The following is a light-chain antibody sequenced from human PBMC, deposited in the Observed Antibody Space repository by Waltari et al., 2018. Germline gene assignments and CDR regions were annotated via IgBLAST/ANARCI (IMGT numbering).Light chain of an antibody. CDR3: QQSHSPPLT. CDR1: QRIDNY. V-gene: IGKV1-39*01. CDR2: AAS. Sequence: DVQLNQSPTSLYACVGDRVTITCRASQRIDNYLNWYQHTPGKAPKLLISAASSLQNGVPSRFSGTGFGTDFTLTISSLQLEDFVTYYCQQSHSPPLTFGGGTRVE. J-gene: IGKJ4*01.